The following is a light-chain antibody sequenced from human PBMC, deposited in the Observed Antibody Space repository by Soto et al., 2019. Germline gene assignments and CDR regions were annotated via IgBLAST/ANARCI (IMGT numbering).Light chain of an antibody. Sequence: EIGLTQSPGTLSLSPGERATLSCRASQTVSSSFLAWYQQTAGQAPRLLIYAASSRATGIPDRFSGSGSGTAFTLTISRLEPEDFAVYYCQPYFEWPPRTFGQGTKVDIK. V-gene: IGKV3-20*01. CDR1: QTVSSSF. CDR3: QPYFEWPPRT. CDR2: AAS. J-gene: IGKJ1*01.